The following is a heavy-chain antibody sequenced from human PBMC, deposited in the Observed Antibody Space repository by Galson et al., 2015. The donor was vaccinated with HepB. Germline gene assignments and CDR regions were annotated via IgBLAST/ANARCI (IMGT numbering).Heavy chain of an antibody. CDR2: ISAYNGNT. V-gene: IGHV1-18*01. CDR3: ASNCLLDSGSYCEGIGVDY. Sequence: SVKVSCKASGYTFTSYGISWVRQAPGQGLEWMGWISAYNGNTNYAQKLQGRVTMATDKSTSTAYMELSSLRSEDTAVYYCASNCLLDSGSYCEGIGVDYWGQGTLVTVSS. CDR1: GYTFTSYG. J-gene: IGHJ4*02. D-gene: IGHD1-26*01.